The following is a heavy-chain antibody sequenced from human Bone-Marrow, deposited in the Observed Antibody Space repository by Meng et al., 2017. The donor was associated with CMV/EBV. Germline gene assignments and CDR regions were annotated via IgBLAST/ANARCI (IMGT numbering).Heavy chain of an antibody. V-gene: IGHV1-69*10. CDR1: GGTFSSYA. D-gene: IGHD6-6*01. Sequence: SVKVSCKASGGTFSSYAISWVRQAPGQGLEWMGGIIPILGIANYAQKFQGRVTITADKSTSTAYMELSSLRSEDTAVYYCARDGGSRGSSSSDYWGQGTLVTVSS. CDR2: IIPILGIA. CDR3: ARDGGSRGSSSSDY. J-gene: IGHJ4*02.